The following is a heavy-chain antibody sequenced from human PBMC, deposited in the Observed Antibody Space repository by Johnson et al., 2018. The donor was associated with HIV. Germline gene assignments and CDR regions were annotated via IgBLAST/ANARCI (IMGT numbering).Heavy chain of an antibody. Sequence: VQLVESGGGVVRPGGSLRLSCAASGFTFDDYGMSWVRQAPGKGLEWVSGINWNGGSTYYADSVKGRFSISRDNAKNSLFLQMNNLRAEDTAMYYCAKVKSQNTIGDAFDIWGQGTMVTVSS. V-gene: IGHV3-20*04. CDR1: GFTFDDYG. D-gene: IGHD3-16*01. CDR3: AKVKSQNTIGDAFDI. J-gene: IGHJ3*02. CDR2: INWNGGST.